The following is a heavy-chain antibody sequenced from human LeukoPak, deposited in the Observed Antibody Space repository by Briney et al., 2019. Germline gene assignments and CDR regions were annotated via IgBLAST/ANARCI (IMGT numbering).Heavy chain of an antibody. CDR1: GYTFTGYY. D-gene: IGHD3-9*01. Sequence: GASVKVSCKASGYTFTGYYMHWVRQAPGQGLEWMGWISAYNGNTNYAQKLQGRVTMTTDTSTSTAYMELRSLRSDDTAVYYCARDGADILTGYNGGVGYYFDYWGQGTLVTVSS. J-gene: IGHJ4*02. CDR2: ISAYNGNT. CDR3: ARDGADILTGYNGGVGYYFDY. V-gene: IGHV1-18*04.